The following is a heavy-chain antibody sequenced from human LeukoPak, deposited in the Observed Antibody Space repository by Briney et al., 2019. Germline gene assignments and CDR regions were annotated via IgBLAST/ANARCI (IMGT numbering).Heavy chain of an antibody. V-gene: IGHV3-48*01. CDR2: VTSNSGII. CDR3: ARVRGGGGSYDI. CDR1: GFAFSTYS. Sequence: GGSLRLSCAASGFAFSTYSMTWVRQAPGKGLEWLSYVTSNSGIIQYSDSVKGRFTISRDNAKNSLYLQMNRLRAEDTAVYYCARVRGGGGSYDIWGQGTMVTVSS. D-gene: IGHD3-16*01. J-gene: IGHJ3*02.